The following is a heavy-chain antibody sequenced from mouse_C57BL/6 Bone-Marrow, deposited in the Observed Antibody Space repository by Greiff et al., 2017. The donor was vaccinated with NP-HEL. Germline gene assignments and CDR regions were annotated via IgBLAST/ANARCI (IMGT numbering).Heavy chain of an antibody. CDR2: IYPRSGNT. CDR1: GYTFTSYG. CDR3: ARGKFPIYYYGSSYAWFAY. Sequence: VQLQQSGAELARPGASVKLSCKASGYTFTSYGISWVKQRTGQGLEWIGEIYPRSGNTYYNEKFKGKATLTADKSSSTAYMELRSLTSEDSAVYFCARGKFPIYYYGSSYAWFAYWGQGTLVTVSA. J-gene: IGHJ3*01. V-gene: IGHV1-81*01. D-gene: IGHD1-1*01.